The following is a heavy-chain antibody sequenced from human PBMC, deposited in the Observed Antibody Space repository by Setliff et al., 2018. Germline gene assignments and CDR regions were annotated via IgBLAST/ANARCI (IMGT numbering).Heavy chain of an antibody. J-gene: IGHJ4*02. CDR1: GFTFSSYG. CDR3: ARVGSLAPLYYGNY. D-gene: IGHD3-10*01. Sequence: GGSLRLSCAASGFTFSSYGMHWVRQAPGKGLEWVAAIRYDGSNKYYADSVKGRFTISRDKSKNTLYLQMNSLRADDTAVYYCARVGSLAPLYYGNYWGQGTLVTVSS. CDR2: IRYDGSNK. V-gene: IGHV3-30*02.